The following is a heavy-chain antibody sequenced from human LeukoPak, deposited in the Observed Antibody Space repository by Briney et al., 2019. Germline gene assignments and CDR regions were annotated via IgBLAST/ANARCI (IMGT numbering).Heavy chain of an antibody. D-gene: IGHD2-15*01. CDR2: ISAYNGNT. CDR3: ARHRFHVVAADSYYYYDFMVV. Sequence: ASVKVSCKASGYTFTSNGISWVRQGPGQGLERMGWISAYNGNTNYSQTLQGRVTMTTATSTSTAYMELRSLRSDDTAVYYCARHRFHVVAADSYYYYDFMVVSGKGTTVT. V-gene: IGHV1-18*01. CDR1: GYTFTSNG. J-gene: IGHJ6*03.